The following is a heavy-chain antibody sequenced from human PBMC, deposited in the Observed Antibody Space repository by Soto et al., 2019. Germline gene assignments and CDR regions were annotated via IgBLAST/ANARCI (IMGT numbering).Heavy chain of an antibody. J-gene: IGHJ4*02. Sequence: RLSCVASGFTFSRFWMNWIRQIPGKGLEWVAIINQDGSEKFYVDSVKGRFTISRDTAKNSLFLQMNSLRAEDTAVYYCARKMMGSFDSWGQGALVTVSS. CDR2: INQDGSEK. CDR1: GFTFSRFW. V-gene: IGHV3-7*03. CDR3: ARKMMGSFDS. D-gene: IGHD3-16*01.